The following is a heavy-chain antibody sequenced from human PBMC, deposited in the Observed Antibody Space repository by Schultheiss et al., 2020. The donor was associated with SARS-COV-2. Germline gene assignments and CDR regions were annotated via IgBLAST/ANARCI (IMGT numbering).Heavy chain of an antibody. CDR2: IYPDDSDA. CDR3: ARGGYSNYDWFDP. D-gene: IGHD4-11*01. V-gene: IGHV5-51*01. CDR1: GYPFASYW. J-gene: IGHJ5*02. Sequence: GESLKISCKASGYPFASYWIGWVRQMPGKGLEWMGIIYPDDSDARYSPSFQGQVTISVDKSISTTFLQWTSLKASDTAMYYCARGGYSNYDWFDPWGQGTLVTVSS.